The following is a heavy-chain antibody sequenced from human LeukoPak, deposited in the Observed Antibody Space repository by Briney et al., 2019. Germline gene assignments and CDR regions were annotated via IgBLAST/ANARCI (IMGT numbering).Heavy chain of an antibody. CDR2: IQYDGSDT. V-gene: IGHV3-33*06. D-gene: IGHD2-21*01. CDR3: AKDVGIASLSNWFDP. J-gene: IGHJ5*02. Sequence: PGRSLRLSCTASRFTLSTHGMHWVRQAPGKGLEWVAGIQYDGSDTFYLDSVKGRFTISRDNSKNTLYLQMNSLRAEDTAVYYCAKDVGIASLSNWFDPWGQGTLVTVSS. CDR1: RFTLSTHG.